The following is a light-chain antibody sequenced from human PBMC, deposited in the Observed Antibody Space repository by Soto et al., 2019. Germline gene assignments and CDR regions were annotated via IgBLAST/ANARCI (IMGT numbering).Light chain of an antibody. Sequence: DIVMTQSPDSLAVSLGERATINCKSSQNLLYSSNNKNYLAWYQQKPGQPPKLLIYWASTRKSGVPDRFSGSGSGTDFTLTISSLQAEDVAMYYCQQYYSTPPWTFGQGTKVEIK. V-gene: IGKV4-1*01. J-gene: IGKJ1*01. CDR1: QNLLYSSNNKNY. CDR2: WAS. CDR3: QQYYSTPPWT.